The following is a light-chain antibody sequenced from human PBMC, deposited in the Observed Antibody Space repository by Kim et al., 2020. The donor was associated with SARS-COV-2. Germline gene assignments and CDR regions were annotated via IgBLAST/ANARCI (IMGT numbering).Light chain of an antibody. CDR1: QIISSSY. V-gene: IGKV3-20*01. J-gene: IGKJ1*01. CDR2: GAS. Sequence: SPGERATRSCRASQIISSSYLAWYQQKPGQAPKVLIYGASRRATGIPDRFSGSGSGTDFTLTISRLEPEDFAVYYCQQYGSSPPTFGQGTKVDIK. CDR3: QQYGSSPPT.